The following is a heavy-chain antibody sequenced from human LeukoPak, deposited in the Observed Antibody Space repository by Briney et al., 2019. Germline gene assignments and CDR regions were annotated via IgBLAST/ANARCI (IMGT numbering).Heavy chain of an antibody. CDR3: AKVRYDILTGKIYYSDY. CDR2: ISGSGVST. CDR1: GGSISSYY. Sequence: PSETLSLTCTVSGGSISSYYWSWVRQAPGKGLEWVSAISGSGVSTYYADSVKGRFTISRDSSKNTLYLRMNSLRAEDTAVYYCAKVRYDILTGKIYYSDYWGQGTLVTVSA. D-gene: IGHD3-9*01. J-gene: IGHJ4*02. V-gene: IGHV3-23*01.